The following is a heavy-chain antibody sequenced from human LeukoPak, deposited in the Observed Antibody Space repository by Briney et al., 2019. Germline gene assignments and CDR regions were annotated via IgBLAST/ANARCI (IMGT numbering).Heavy chain of an antibody. CDR3: ARRCGGDCYAFDS. J-gene: IGHJ4*02. Sequence: GASVKVSCKASGYTFTNYGINWVRQAPGQELEWMGWISTHNGNTHYAQKLQGRVTMTTDTSTSTAYMELRSLRSDDTAVYYCARRCGGDCYAFDSWGQGTLVTVSS. CDR1: GYTFTNYG. V-gene: IGHV1-18*01. D-gene: IGHD2-21*02. CDR2: ISTHNGNT.